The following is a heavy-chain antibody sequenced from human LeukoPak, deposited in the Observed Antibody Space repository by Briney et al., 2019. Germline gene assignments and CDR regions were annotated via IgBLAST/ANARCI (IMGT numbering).Heavy chain of an antibody. CDR1: GYSFTSYW. J-gene: IGHJ3*02. V-gene: IGHV5-51*01. Sequence: PGGSLRLXCKGSGYSFTSYWIGWVRQMPGKGLEWMGIIYPGDSDTRYSPSFQGQVTISADKSISTAYLQWSSLKASDTAMYYCANMGGSGSSNDAFDIWGQGTMVTVSS. CDR3: ANMGGSGSSNDAFDI. D-gene: IGHD3-10*01. CDR2: IYPGDSDT.